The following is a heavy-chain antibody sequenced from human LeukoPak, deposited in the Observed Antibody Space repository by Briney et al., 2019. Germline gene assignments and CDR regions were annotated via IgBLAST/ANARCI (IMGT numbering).Heavy chain of an antibody. CDR3: ASSSGWIIDY. J-gene: IGHJ4*02. Sequence: GGSLRLSCAASGFTFSNYWMNWVRQAPGKGLEWVANIKQDGSEKYYVGSVKGRFTISRDNAKNSLFLQMNSLRAEDTAVYYCASSSGWIIDYWGQGTLVTVSS. V-gene: IGHV3-7*01. CDR2: IKQDGSEK. CDR1: GFTFSNYW. D-gene: IGHD6-19*01.